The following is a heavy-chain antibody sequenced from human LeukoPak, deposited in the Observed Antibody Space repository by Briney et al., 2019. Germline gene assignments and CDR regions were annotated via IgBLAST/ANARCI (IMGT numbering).Heavy chain of an antibody. CDR3: ARDRDYGDNDAFDI. V-gene: IGHV3-21*01. D-gene: IGHD4-17*01. Sequence: GGSLRLSCATSGFTFSSYSMNWVRQAPGKGLEWVSSISSSSSYIYYADSVKGRFTISRDNAKNSLYLQMNSLRAEDTAVYYCARDRDYGDNDAFDIWGQGTMVTVSS. CDR1: GFTFSSYS. CDR2: ISSSSSYI. J-gene: IGHJ3*02.